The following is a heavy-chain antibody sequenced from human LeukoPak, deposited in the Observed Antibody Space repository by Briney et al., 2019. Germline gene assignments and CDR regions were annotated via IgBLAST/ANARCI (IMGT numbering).Heavy chain of an antibody. V-gene: IGHV3-30*02. CDR1: GFIFRNYG. Sequence: GGSLRLSGAASGFIFRNYGMHWVRQAPGKGREGVACIRYDGRKYADSVNGRFTISRDDSNNMAYLQMDSLKNEDPAVYYCTREDWDFDSWGQGTPVSVSS. CDR2: IRYDGR. J-gene: IGHJ4*02. CDR3: TREDWDFDS. D-gene: IGHD3/OR15-3a*01.